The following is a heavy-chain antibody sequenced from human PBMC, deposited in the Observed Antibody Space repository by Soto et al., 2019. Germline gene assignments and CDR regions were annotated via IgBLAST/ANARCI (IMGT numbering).Heavy chain of an antibody. J-gene: IGHJ5*02. CDR2: ISDRGGSP. V-gene: IGHV3-23*01. D-gene: IGHD2-8*02. CDR3: ARYALGLSPWWYNWFDR. CDR1: GFTFSSYA. Sequence: VQLLESGGGLVQPGGSLRLSCAASGFTFSSYAMNWVRQTPGEGLEWGSGISDRGGSPYYADSVKGRFTISRDNSKNTLYLQMDSLRAEDTGVYYCARYALGLSPWWYNWFDRWGQGTLVSVSS.